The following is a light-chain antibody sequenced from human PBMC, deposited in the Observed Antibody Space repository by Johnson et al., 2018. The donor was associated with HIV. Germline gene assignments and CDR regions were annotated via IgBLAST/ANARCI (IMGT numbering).Light chain of an antibody. CDR2: EKN. CDR1: TSNIGNNY. Sequence: QSVLTQSPSVSAAPGQKVTISCSGSTSNIGNNYVSWYQQLPGTAPKLLIYEKNKRPSGIPDRFSASKSATSATLDITGLQTGDEADYYCGTWDSSLGAHYVFGTGTKVTVL. V-gene: IGLV1-51*02. J-gene: IGLJ1*01. CDR3: GTWDSSLGAHYV.